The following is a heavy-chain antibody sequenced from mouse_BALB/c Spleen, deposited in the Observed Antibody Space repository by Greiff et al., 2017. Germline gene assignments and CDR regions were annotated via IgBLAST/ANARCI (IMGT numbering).Heavy chain of an antibody. CDR3: AREIDYGSSYAMDY. J-gene: IGHJ4*01. CDR2: IWGDGST. D-gene: IGHD1-1*01. CDR1: GFSLTGYG. Sequence: QVQLKESGPGLVAPSQSLSITCTVSGFSLTGYGVNWVRQPPGKGLEWLGMIWGDGSTDYNSALKSRLSISKDNSKSQVFLKMNSLQTDDTARYYCAREIDYGSSYAMDYWGQGTSVTVSS. V-gene: IGHV2-6-7*02.